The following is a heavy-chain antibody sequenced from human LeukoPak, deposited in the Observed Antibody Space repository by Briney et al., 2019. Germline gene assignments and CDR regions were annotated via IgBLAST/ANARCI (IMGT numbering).Heavy chain of an antibody. V-gene: IGHV3-30*02. CDR3: AKVGSGWPREYYYYYMDV. CDR2: IRYDGSNK. Sequence: GGSLRLSCAASGFTFSSYGMHWVRQAPGKGLEWVAFIRYDGSNKYYADSVKGRFTISRDNSKNTMYLQMNSLRAEDTAVYYCAKVGSGWPREYYYYYMDVWGKGTRSPSP. CDR1: GFTFSSYG. D-gene: IGHD6-19*01. J-gene: IGHJ6*03.